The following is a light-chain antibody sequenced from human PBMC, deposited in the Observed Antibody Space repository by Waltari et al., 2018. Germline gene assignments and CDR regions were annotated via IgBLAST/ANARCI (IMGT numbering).Light chain of an antibody. CDR2: WAS. V-gene: IGKV4-1*01. J-gene: IGKJ1*01. CDR3: QQYYSTLSGT. CDR1: QSVLYSSNNKND. Sequence: DIVMTQSPDSLAVSLGERATINCKSSQSVLYSSNNKNDLAWYQQKPGQPPKLLIYWASTRESGVPDRFSGSGSGTDFTLTISSLQAEDVAVYYCQQYYSTLSGTFGQGTKVEIK.